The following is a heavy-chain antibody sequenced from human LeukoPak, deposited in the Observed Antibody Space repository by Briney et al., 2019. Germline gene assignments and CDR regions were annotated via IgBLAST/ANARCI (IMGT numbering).Heavy chain of an antibody. CDR2: ISGSGGGT. Sequence: LTGGSLRLSCAASGFTFSSYPMSWVRQAPGKGLEWLSGISGSGGGTFYPESVKGRFIISRDNSKNTLYLQMNSLRAEDTAVYYCAKGSGTRAFDIWGQGTMVTVSA. J-gene: IGHJ3*02. D-gene: IGHD3-10*01. CDR3: AKGSGTRAFDI. CDR1: GFTFSSYP. V-gene: IGHV3-23*01.